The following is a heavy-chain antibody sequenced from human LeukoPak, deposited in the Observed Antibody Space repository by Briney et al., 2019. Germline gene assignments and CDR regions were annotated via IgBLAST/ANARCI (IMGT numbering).Heavy chain of an antibody. CDR1: GFTFSSYW. CDR2: IRQGGNEK. J-gene: IGHJ3*02. CDR3: AREYDYGDYRVRLVAFEI. D-gene: IGHD4-17*01. Sequence: PGGSLRLSCAASGFTFSSYWMSWVRQAPGKGLEWVANIRQGGNEKYDVDSVKGRFTISRDNAKNSLYLQMNSLRAEDTAGYYCAREYDYGDYRVRLVAFEIWGQGPMVTVSS. V-gene: IGHV3-7*01.